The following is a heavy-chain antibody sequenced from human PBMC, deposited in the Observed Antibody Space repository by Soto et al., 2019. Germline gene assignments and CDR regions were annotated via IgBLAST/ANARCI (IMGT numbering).Heavy chain of an antibody. Sequence: AAVNVSCKASGYIFTTYGIGCVRQAPGQGLEWMGWISTYNGNTNYAQKLQGRVTMTTDTSTSTSYLELRSLRSDDTAVYYCARTARPHNFDFWGQGTLVTVSS. CDR3: ARTARPHNFDF. V-gene: IGHV1-18*04. CDR1: GYIFTTYG. J-gene: IGHJ4*02. CDR2: ISTYNGNT.